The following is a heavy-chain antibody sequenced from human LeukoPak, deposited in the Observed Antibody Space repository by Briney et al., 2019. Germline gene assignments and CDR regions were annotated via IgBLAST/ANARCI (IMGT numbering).Heavy chain of an antibody. J-gene: IGHJ5*02. D-gene: IGHD1-1*01. CDR2: INPSGGST. V-gene: IGHV1-46*01. Sequence: ASVKVFCTAPGYTFTGYYIHWVRQAPGQGLEWMGIINPSGGSTSYAEKFQGRVTMTRDTSTSTVYMELSSLRSEDTAVYYCARVGGTSSFDPWGQGTLVTVSS. CDR3: ARVGGTSSFDP. CDR1: GYTFTGYY.